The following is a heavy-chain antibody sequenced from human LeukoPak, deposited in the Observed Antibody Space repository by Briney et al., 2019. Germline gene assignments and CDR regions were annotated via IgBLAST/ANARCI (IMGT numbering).Heavy chain of an antibody. D-gene: IGHD3-10*01. V-gene: IGHV3-7*05. CDR1: GFTFSSYW. Sequence: GGSLTLSCAASGFTFSSYWLIWIRQPPGKGLEWVANINQVGSEKYNPSLVRGGSTFSRDNYNHSLYLQINVPTADAAAVYFLPRDHSDPGVFFDFGGQG. J-gene: IGHJ4*02. CDR2: INQVGSEK. CDR3: PRDHSDPGVFFDF.